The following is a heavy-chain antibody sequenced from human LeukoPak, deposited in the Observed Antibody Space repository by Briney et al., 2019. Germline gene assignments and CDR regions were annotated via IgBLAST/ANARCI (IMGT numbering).Heavy chain of an antibody. CDR1: GGTFSSYA. Sequence: SVKVSCKASGGTFSSYAISWVRQAPGQGLEWMGGIIPIFGTANYAQKFQGRVTITADKSTSTAYMELSSLRSEDTAVYYCAREDIVVVPAASNWYFDLWGRGTLVTVSS. J-gene: IGHJ2*01. CDR2: IIPIFGTA. CDR3: AREDIVVVPAASNWYFDL. D-gene: IGHD2-2*01. V-gene: IGHV1-69*06.